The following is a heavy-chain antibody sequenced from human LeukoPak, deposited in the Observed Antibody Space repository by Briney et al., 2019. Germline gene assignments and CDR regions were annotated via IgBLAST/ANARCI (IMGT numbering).Heavy chain of an antibody. CDR3: ARGPYDILTGYYGYYFDY. Sequence: PGGSLRLSCAASGFTFSSYWMHWVRQAPGKGLVWVSRINSDGSGTSYADSVKGRFTISRDNAKNTLYLQMNSLRAEDTAVYYCARGPYDILTGYYGYYFDYWGQGTLVTVSS. D-gene: IGHD3-9*01. V-gene: IGHV3-74*01. CDR1: GFTFSSYW. CDR2: INSDGSGT. J-gene: IGHJ4*02.